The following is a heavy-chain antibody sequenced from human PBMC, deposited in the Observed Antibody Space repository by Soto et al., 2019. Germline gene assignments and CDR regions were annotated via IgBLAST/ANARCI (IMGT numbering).Heavy chain of an antibody. CDR1: GGSFSGYY. D-gene: IGHD6-19*01. V-gene: IGHV4-34*01. CDR2: INHSGST. CDR3: ARGFYSGPRHYYYYMDV. Sequence: SETLSLTCAVYGGSFSGYYWSWIRQPPGKGLEWIGEINHSGSTNYNPSLKSRVTISVDTSKNQFSLKLSSVTAADTAVYYCARGFYSGPRHYYYYMDVWGKGTTVTVSS. J-gene: IGHJ6*03.